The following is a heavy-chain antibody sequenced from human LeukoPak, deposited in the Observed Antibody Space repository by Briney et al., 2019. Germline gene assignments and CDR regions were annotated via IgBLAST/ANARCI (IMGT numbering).Heavy chain of an antibody. CDR3: ARRQPSGSYLDY. V-gene: IGHV4-39*01. Sequence: SETLSLTCTVSGVSITSSRYYWGWIRQPPGKGLEWIGSIYYSGITYYNSSLQSRVTISVDTSKNQFSLKPSSVTAADTAIYYCARRQPSGSYLDYWGQGTLVTVSS. D-gene: IGHD1-26*01. CDR2: IYYSGIT. CDR1: GVSITSSRYY. J-gene: IGHJ4*02.